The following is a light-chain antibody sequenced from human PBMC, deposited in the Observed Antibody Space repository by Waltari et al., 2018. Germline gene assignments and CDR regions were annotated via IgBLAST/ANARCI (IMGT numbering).Light chain of an antibody. CDR1: SSDVGGHNH. J-gene: IGLJ3*02. V-gene: IGLV2-14*03. Sequence: QSALTQPASVSGSPGQSITISCTGTSSDVGGHNHVSWYQQHPGQAPKLLIYHVTKWPSGVSDRFSGSKSSNTASLTISGLQAEDEADYYCNSFTSSTTWVFGGGTRVTVL. CDR3: NSFTSSTTWV. CDR2: HVT.